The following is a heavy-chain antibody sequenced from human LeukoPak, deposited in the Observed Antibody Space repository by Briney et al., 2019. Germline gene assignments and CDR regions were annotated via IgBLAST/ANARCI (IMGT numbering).Heavy chain of an antibody. CDR3: ARDRGRRGITMRSGAFDI. Sequence: PGGSLRLSCAASGFTFSSYAMNWVRQAPGKGLEWVSAISDSGAGTYYADSVKGRFTISRDNAKNSLYLQMNSLRAEDTAVYYCARDRGRRGITMRSGAFDIWGQGTLVTVSS. CDR1: GFTFSSYA. J-gene: IGHJ4*02. V-gene: IGHV3-23*01. D-gene: IGHD3-22*01. CDR2: ISDSGAGT.